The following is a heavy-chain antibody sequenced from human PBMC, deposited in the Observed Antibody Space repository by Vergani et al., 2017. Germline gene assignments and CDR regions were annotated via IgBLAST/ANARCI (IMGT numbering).Heavy chain of an antibody. Sequence: EVQLLESGGGLVQPGGSLRISCAASGFTFSSYAMSWVRQAPGKGLECVSAISESGDNTYYPDSVRGRFTISRDNSKNTVYLQLNSLRAEDTAVYYCAKENGDSFFDYWGQGTLVTVSS. V-gene: IGHV3-23*01. CDR2: ISESGDNT. CDR1: GFTFSSYA. CDR3: AKENGDSFFDY. J-gene: IGHJ4*02. D-gene: IGHD4-17*01.